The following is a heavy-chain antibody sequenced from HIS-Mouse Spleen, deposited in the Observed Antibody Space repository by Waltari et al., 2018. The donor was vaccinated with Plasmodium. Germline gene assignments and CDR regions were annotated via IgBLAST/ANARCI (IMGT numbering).Heavy chain of an antibody. CDR3: ASSWYWYFDL. V-gene: IGHV3-7*01. J-gene: IGHJ2*01. D-gene: IGHD6-13*01. Sequence: EVKLVESGGGLVQPGVSLRLSSAASGFTFSRYWMSWVRQAPGKGLEWVANIKQDGSEKYYVDSVKGRFTISRDNAKNSLYLQRNSLRAEDTAVYYCASSWYWYFDLWGRGTLVTVSS. CDR2: IKQDGSEK. CDR1: GFTFSRYW.